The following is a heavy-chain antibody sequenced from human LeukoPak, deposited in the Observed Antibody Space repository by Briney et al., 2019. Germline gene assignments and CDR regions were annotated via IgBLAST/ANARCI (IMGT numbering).Heavy chain of an antibody. CDR3: ARGISGYDYDAFDI. Sequence: ASVKVSCKASGYTFTGYYMHWVRQAPGQGLEWMGWINPNSGGTNYAQKFQGRVTTTRDTSISTAYMELSRLRSDDTAVYYCARGISGYDYDAFDIWGQGTMVTVSS. J-gene: IGHJ3*02. CDR2: INPNSGGT. V-gene: IGHV1-2*02. CDR1: GYTFTGYY. D-gene: IGHD5-12*01.